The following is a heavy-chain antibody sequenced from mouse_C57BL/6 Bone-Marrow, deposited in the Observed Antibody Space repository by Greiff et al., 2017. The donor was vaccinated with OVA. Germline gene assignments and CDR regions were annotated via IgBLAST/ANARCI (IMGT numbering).Heavy chain of an antibody. CDR3: ARRGYGNSYAMDY. V-gene: IGHV1-63*01. CDR2: IYPGGGYT. D-gene: IGHD2-1*01. Sequence: QVQLQQSGAELVRPGTSVKMSCKASGYTFTNYWIGWAKQRPGHGLEWIGDIYPGGGYTNYNEKFKGKATLPADKSSSTAYMQFSSLTSEDSTIYYCARRGYGNSYAMDYWGKGTSFTVSS. CDR1: GYTFTNYW. J-gene: IGHJ4*01.